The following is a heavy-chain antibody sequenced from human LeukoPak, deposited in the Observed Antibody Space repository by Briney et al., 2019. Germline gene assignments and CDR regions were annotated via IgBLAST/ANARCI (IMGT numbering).Heavy chain of an antibody. CDR2: IYHTGST. Sequence: SETLSLTCSVSGDSISSGDYYWSWIRQPPGKGLEWIAYIYHTGSTYYNPSLRSRVIISVDTSKNQFSLKLSSMTAADMAVYYCARVDGPFDIWGQGTMVTVSS. V-gene: IGHV4-30-4*08. J-gene: IGHJ3*02. CDR3: ARVDGPFDI. D-gene: IGHD5-24*01. CDR1: GDSISSGDYY.